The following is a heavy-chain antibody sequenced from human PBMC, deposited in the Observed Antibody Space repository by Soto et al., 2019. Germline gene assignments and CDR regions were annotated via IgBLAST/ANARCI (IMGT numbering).Heavy chain of an antibody. V-gene: IGHV4-39*01. CDR3: ARRKGSGLRAYYYGSGSYSLYFDY. Sequence: SETLSLTCTVSGGPISSSSYYWGWIRQPPGKGLEWIGSIYYSGSTYYNPSLKSRVTISVDTSKNQFSLKLSSVTAADTAVYYCARRKGSGLRAYYYGSGSYSLYFDYWGQGTLVTSPQ. J-gene: IGHJ4*02. CDR1: GGPISSSSYY. D-gene: IGHD3-10*01. CDR2: IYYSGST.